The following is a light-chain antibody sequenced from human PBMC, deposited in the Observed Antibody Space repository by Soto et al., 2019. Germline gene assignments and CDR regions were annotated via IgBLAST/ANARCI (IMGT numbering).Light chain of an antibody. CDR2: GAS. CDR3: QQYNNWPTIT. J-gene: IGKJ5*01. V-gene: IGKV3-15*01. Sequence: EIVMTQSPATLSVSPGERATLSCRASESVSSNLAWYQQTPVQAPRLXXYGASTRANGIPARFSGSGSGTELTLTISSLQSEDFAVYDCQQYNNWPTITFGQGTRLEIK. CDR1: ESVSSN.